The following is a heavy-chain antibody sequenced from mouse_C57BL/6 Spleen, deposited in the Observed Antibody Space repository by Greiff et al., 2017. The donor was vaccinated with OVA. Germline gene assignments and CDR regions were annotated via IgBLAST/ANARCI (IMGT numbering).Heavy chain of an antibody. V-gene: IGHV2-2*01. J-gene: IGHJ4*01. CDR1: GFSLTSYG. CDR2: IWSGGST. D-gene: IGHD2-4*01. CDR3: ARKVIYYDNGDYAMDY. Sequence: QVQLKESGPGLVQPSQSLSITCTVSGFSLTSYGVHWVRQSPGKGLEWLGVIWSGGSTDYNAAFISRLSISKDNSKSQVFFKMNSLQADDTAIYYCARKVIYYDNGDYAMDYWGQGTSVTVSS.